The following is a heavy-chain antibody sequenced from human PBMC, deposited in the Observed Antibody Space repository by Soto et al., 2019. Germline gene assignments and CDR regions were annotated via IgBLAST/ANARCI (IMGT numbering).Heavy chain of an antibody. V-gene: IGHV3-23*01. CDR3: AKSLGDMVTFGGVIIVTLGDY. Sequence: EVQLLESGGGLVQPGGSLRLSCAASGFTFSSYGLSWVRQAPGKGLEWVSGISGSGGSTYYADSVKGRFTISRDNSKNPLYLQMNSLRAEDTAVYYCAKSLGDMVTFGGVIIVTLGDYWGQGTLVTVTS. CDR2: ISGSGGST. D-gene: IGHD3-16*02. J-gene: IGHJ4*02. CDR1: GFTFSSYG.